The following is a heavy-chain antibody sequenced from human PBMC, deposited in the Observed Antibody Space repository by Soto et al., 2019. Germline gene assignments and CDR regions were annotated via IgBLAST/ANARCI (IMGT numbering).Heavy chain of an antibody. V-gene: IGHV3-48*01. Sequence: EVQLVESGGGLVQPGGSLRLSCAASGFTFSSYSMNWVRQAPGKGLEWVSYISSSSSTIYYADSVKGRFTISRDNAKNSLYLQMNSLRAEDTAVYYCARVFGAFYDILTGYLDYWGQGTLVTVSS. J-gene: IGHJ4*02. CDR1: GFTFSSYS. CDR2: ISSSSSTI. CDR3: ARVFGAFYDILTGYLDY. D-gene: IGHD3-9*01.